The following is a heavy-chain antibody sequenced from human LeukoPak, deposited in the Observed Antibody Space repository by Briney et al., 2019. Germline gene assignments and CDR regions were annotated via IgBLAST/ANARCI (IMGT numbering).Heavy chain of an antibody. CDR1: GGSISTYY. J-gene: IGHJ4*02. CDR3: ARHGGSLGYFDY. CDR2: VYDSGTT. V-gene: IGHV4-59*08. Sequence: PSETLSLTCSVSGGSISTYYWSWIRQTPGKGREWIGYVYDSGTTNYNPSLKGRVTISSDTSKNQFSLNLRSVNAADTAIYYCARHGGSLGYFDYWGQGTLVTVSS. D-gene: IGHD1-26*01.